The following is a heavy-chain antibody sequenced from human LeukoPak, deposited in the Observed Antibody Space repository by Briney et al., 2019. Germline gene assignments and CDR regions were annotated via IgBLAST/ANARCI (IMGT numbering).Heavy chain of an antibody. CDR1: GGSISSYY. J-gene: IGHJ4*02. CDR3: AGAQKLPQYYFDY. V-gene: IGHV4-59*01. CDR2: IYYSGST. D-gene: IGHD2-15*01. Sequence: PSETLSLTCTVSGGSISSYYWSWIRQPPGKGLEWIGYIYYSGSTNYNPSLKSRVTISVDTSKNQFSLKLSSVTAADTAVYYCAGAQKLPQYYFDYWGQETLVTVSS.